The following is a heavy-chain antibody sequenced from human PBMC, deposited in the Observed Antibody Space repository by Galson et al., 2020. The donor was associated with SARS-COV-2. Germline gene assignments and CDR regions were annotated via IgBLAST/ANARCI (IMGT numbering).Heavy chain of an antibody. D-gene: IGHD5-18*01. J-gene: IGHJ4*02. CDR1: GGSIRSGGYY. CDR3: ARDRGKLELWKTGGGFDH. Sequence: ASETLSLTCTVSGGSIRSGGYYWSWIRQHPGKGLEWIGNIDDSGRTHYNPSLKSRVTISVDTSKNQFSLKLSSVTAADTAVYYCARDRGKLELWKTGGGFDHWGQGTLVNVSS. CDR2: IDDSGRT. V-gene: IGHV4-31*03.